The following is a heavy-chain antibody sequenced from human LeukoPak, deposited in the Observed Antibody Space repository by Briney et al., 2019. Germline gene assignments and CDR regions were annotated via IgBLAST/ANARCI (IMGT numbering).Heavy chain of an antibody. J-gene: IGHJ3*02. CDR2: INAGNGYT. D-gene: IGHD6-13*01. V-gene: IGHV1-3*01. Sequence: ASVKVSCKASGYTFTSHAMNWVRQAPGQRLEWTGWINAGNGYTKYSQKFQDRVTLTRDTSASTAYMELSSLRSEDTAVYYCARGEGSSWFHDAFDIWGQGTMVTVSS. CDR1: GYTFTSHA. CDR3: ARGEGSSWFHDAFDI.